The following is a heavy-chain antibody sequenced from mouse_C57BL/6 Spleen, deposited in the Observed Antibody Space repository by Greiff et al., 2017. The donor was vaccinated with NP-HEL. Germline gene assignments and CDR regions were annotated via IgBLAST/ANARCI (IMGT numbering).Heavy chain of an antibody. J-gene: IGHJ2*01. CDR3: ASQLTGTGYCDY. Sequence: DVMLVESGPGLAKPSQTLSLTCSVTGYSITSDYWNWIRKFPGNKLEYMGYISYSGSTYYNPSLKSRISITRDTSKNQYYLQLNSVTTEDTATYYCASQLTGTGYCDYWGQGTTLTVSS. V-gene: IGHV3-8*01. CDR2: ISYSGST. D-gene: IGHD4-1*01. CDR1: GYSITSDY.